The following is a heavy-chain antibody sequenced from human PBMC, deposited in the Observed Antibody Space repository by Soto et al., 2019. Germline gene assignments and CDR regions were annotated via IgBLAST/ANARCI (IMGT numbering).Heavy chain of an antibody. J-gene: IGHJ3*02. CDR3: AKDMSIAAPPGAFDI. CDR1: GFTFDDYA. D-gene: IGHD6-6*01. CDR2: ISWNSGSI. V-gene: IGHV3-9*01. Sequence: PWWSLRLSCAASGFTFDDYAMHWVRQAPGKGLEWVSGISWNSGSIGYADSVKGRFTISRDNAKNSLYLQMNSLRAEDTALYYCAKDMSIAAPPGAFDIWGQGTMVTVSS.